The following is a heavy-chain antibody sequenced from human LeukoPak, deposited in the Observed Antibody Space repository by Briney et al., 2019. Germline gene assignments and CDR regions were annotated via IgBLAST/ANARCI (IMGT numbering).Heavy chain of an antibody. D-gene: IGHD1-26*01. CDR3: AGVAAGWEPMGYYYYMDV. J-gene: IGHJ6*03. CDR2: ISSTSRYI. Sequence: PGGSLRLSCAASGFAFSTYSISWVRQAPGKGLEWVSSISSTSRYIYYADSVKGRFTISRDNAKNSLYLQMNSLRAEDTALYFCAGVAAGWEPMGYYYYMDVWGKGTTVTVSS. CDR1: GFAFSTYS. V-gene: IGHV3-21*01.